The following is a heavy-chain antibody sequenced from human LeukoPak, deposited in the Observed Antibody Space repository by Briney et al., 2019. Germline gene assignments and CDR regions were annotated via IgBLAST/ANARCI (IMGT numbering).Heavy chain of an antibody. CDR3: ARGRSTMVRGVTKRGYYYYYMDV. Sequence: SETLSLTCTVYGGSFSGYYWSWIRQPPGKGLEWIGEINHSGSTNYNTSLKSRVTISVDTSKNQFSLKLSSVTAADTAVYYCARGRSTMVRGVTKRGYYYYYMDVWGKGTTVTVSS. J-gene: IGHJ6*03. D-gene: IGHD3-10*01. CDR2: INHSGST. CDR1: GGSFSGYY. V-gene: IGHV4-34*01.